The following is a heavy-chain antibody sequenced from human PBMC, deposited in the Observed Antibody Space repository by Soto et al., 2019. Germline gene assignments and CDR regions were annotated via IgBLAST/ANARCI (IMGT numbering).Heavy chain of an antibody. Sequence: PSETLSLTCTVSGGSISSGGYYWSWIRQHPGKGLEWIGYIYYSGSTYYNPSLKSRVTISVDTSKNQFSLKLGSVTAADTAVYYCARDNVATVNNLLRSSQYNWFDPWGQGTLVTAPQ. V-gene: IGHV4-31*03. D-gene: IGHD4-4*01. J-gene: IGHJ5*02. CDR1: GGSISSGGYY. CDR3: ARDNVATVNNLLRSSQYNWFDP. CDR2: IYYSGST.